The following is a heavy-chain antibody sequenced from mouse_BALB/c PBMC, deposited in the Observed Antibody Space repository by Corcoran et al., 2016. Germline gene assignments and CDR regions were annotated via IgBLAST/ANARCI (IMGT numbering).Heavy chain of an antibody. CDR1: GYSFTGYT. D-gene: IGHD2-1*01. V-gene: IGHV1-18*01. J-gene: IGHJ3*01. CDR3: ARGAYGNYWFAY. CDR2: INPNNGGT. Sequence: EVQLQQSGPELVKPGASMKISCKASGYSFTGYTMDWVKQSHGKSLEWIGDINPNNGGTIYNQKFKGKATLTVDKSSSTAYMELRSLTSEDTAVYYCARGAYGNYWFAYWGQGTLVTVSA.